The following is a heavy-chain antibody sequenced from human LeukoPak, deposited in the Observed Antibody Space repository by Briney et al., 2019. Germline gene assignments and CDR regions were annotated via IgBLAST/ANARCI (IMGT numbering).Heavy chain of an antibody. D-gene: IGHD3-22*01. V-gene: IGHV3-23*01. Sequence: GGSLRLSCAASGFTFSSYAMSWVRQAPGKGLEWVSAISGSGGSTYYTDSVKGRFTISRDNSKNTLYLQMNSLRAEDTAVYYCAKNYYDSSGYYYVSGLISFDYWGQEPWSPSPQ. J-gene: IGHJ4*01. CDR2: ISGSGGST. CDR1: GFTFSSYA. CDR3: AKNYYDSSGYYYVSGLISFDY.